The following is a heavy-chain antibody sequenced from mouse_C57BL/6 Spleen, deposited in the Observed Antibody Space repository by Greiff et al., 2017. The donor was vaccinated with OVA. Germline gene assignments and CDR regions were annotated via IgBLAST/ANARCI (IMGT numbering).Heavy chain of an antibody. CDR3: ASPPITTVVADPYWYFDV. J-gene: IGHJ1*03. D-gene: IGHD1-1*01. V-gene: IGHV1-7*01. CDR2: INPSSGYT. Sequence: QVQLKESGAELAKPGASVKLSCKASGYTFTSYWMHWVKQRPGQGLEWIGYINPSSGYTKYNQKFKDKATLTADKSSSTAYMQLSSLTYEDSAVYYCASPPITTVVADPYWYFDVWGTGTTVTVSS. CDR1: GYTFTSYW.